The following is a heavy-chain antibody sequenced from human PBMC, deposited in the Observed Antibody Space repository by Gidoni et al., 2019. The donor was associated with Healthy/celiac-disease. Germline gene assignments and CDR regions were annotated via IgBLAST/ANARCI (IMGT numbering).Heavy chain of an antibody. Sequence: QVQLVESGGGVVQPGRSLRLSCSASGFPFRSYAMHWVRQAPGKGLEWVAVISYDGSNKYYADSVKGRFTISRDNSKNTLYLQMNSLRAEDTAVYYCARDRMVRGVSHDAFDIWGQGTMVTVSS. V-gene: IGHV3-30-3*01. CDR3: ARDRMVRGVSHDAFDI. CDR2: ISYDGSNK. J-gene: IGHJ3*02. D-gene: IGHD3-10*01. CDR1: GFPFRSYA.